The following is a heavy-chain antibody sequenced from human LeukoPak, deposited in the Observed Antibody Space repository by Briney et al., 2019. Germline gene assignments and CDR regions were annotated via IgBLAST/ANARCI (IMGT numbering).Heavy chain of an antibody. Sequence: GASVKVSCKASGGTFSSYAISWVRQAPGQGLEWMGRIIPILGIANYAQKFQGRVTITADKSTSTAYMELSSLRSEDTAVYYCARGRGSGIVVVPAAIRYWGQGTLVTVSS. D-gene: IGHD2-2*01. CDR1: GGTFSSYA. J-gene: IGHJ4*02. V-gene: IGHV1-69*04. CDR2: IIPILGIA. CDR3: ARGRGSGIVVVPAAIRY.